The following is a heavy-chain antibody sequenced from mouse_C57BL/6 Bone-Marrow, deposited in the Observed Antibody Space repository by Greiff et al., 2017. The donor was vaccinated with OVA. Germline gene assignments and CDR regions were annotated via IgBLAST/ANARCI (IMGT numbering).Heavy chain of an antibody. CDR2: IYPGDGDT. D-gene: IGHD2-5*01. Sequence: QVQLQQSGPELVKPGASVKISCKASGYAFSSSWMNWVKQRPGKGLEWIGRIYPGDGDTNYNGKFKGKATLTADKSSSTAYMQLSSLTSEDSAVYFCARRYSNYPYYAMDYWGQGTSVTVSS. V-gene: IGHV1-82*01. CDR1: GYAFSSSW. CDR3: ARRYSNYPYYAMDY. J-gene: IGHJ4*01.